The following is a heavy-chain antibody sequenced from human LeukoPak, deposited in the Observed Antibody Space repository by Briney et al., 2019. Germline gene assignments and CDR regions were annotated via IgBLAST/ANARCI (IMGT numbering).Heavy chain of an antibody. Sequence: PSETLSLTCTVSGGSISSYYWSWIRQPPGKGLEWIGYIYYSGSTNYNPSLKSRVTISIDTSKNQFSLKLRSVTAADTAVYYCARYSSSGFFDYWGQGTLVTVSS. CDR2: IYYSGST. CDR1: GGSISSYY. V-gene: IGHV4-59*01. CDR3: ARYSSSGFFDY. D-gene: IGHD6-13*01. J-gene: IGHJ4*02.